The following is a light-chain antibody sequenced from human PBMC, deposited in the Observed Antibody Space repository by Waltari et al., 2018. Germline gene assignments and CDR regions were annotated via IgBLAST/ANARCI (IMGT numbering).Light chain of an antibody. CDR3: QSYDDNLGGV. J-gene: IGLJ1*01. CDR1: RSNIGAGYD. CDR2: RKP. V-gene: IGLV1-40*01. Sequence: QSVLTQPPSVSGAPGQRVTISCTGSRSNIGAGYDVHWYQQLPGTAPKLLIYRKPNRPSGVPSRFAYSKSAAAASLAITGLQAEDDADYYCQSYDDNLGGVFGTGTKVTVL.